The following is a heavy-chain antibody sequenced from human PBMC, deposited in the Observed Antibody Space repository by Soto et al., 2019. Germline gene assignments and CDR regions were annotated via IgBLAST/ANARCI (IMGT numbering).Heavy chain of an antibody. D-gene: IGHD3-16*01. CDR3: ARDTVGTFDWFDA. Sequence: GASVKVSCKASGYTFTGYYMHWVRQAPGQGPEWMGWINPNSGDTNYAQKFQGRVTMTRDTSISTASMELSSLSPDDSAVYYCARDTVGTFDWFDAWGQGTLVTVFS. J-gene: IGHJ5*02. V-gene: IGHV1-2*02. CDR2: INPNSGDT. CDR1: GYTFTGYY.